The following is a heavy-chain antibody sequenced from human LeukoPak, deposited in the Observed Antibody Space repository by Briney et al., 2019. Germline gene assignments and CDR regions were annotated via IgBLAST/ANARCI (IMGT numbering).Heavy chain of an antibody. D-gene: IGHD2-15*01. V-gene: IGHV1-2*02. J-gene: IGHJ6*02. CDR2: INPDSGGT. Sequence: ASVKVSCKASGYTFTAYYIHWVRQAPGQGLEWVGWINPDSGGTNSAQKFRGRVTMTRDTSISTAYMELSRLTSDETAVYYCARERRALGYCSGGSCPYYYYYGMDVWGQGTTVTVSS. CDR3: ARERRALGYCSGGSCPYYYYYGMDV. CDR1: GYTFTAYY.